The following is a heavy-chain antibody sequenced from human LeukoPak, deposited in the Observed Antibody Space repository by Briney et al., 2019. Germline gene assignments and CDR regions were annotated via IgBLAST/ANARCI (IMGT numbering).Heavy chain of an antibody. V-gene: IGHV4-31*03. CDR3: AKYDYYDSSGYFYAGD. J-gene: IGHJ4*02. D-gene: IGHD3-22*01. CDR1: GDFISSGGYY. Sequence: SETLSLTCTVSGDFISSGGYYWSWIRQRPGKGLEWIGYIYYSGNTYYTPSLKSRVTISLDTSKNQFSLKLSFVTAADTAVYYCAKYDYYDSSGYFYAGDWGQGTLVTVSS. CDR2: IYYSGNT.